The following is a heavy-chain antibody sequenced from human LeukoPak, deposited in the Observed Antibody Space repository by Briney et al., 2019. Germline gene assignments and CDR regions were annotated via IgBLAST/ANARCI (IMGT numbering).Heavy chain of an antibody. J-gene: IGHJ4*02. V-gene: IGHV3-23*01. CDR1: GLTFSIYA. CDR2: ISGGGEST. Sequence: PGGSLRLSCAASGLTFSIYAMSWVRQAPGKGLEWVSAISGGGESTYYADSVKGRFTISRDNSKNTLDLEMNSLRAEDTAVYYCAKGPSHYYDSSGYDWVYWGQGTLVTVSS. D-gene: IGHD3-22*01. CDR3: AKGPSHYYDSSGYDWVY.